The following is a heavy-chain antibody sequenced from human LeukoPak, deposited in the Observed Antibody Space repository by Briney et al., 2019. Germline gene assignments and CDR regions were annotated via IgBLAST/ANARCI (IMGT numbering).Heavy chain of an antibody. V-gene: IGHV3-23*01. J-gene: IGHJ4*02. CDR1: GFAFSSFA. D-gene: IGHD4-11*01. Sequence: GGSLRLSCAASGFAFSSFAMTWVRQSPGKGLEWVSSVSDSGVNTYYAGSVRGRFTVSRDNFKDILYLQMNSLTVEDTAFYYCSKGRGSTLTNIDFWGQGALVSVSS. CDR3: SKGRGSTLTNIDF. CDR2: VSDSGVNT.